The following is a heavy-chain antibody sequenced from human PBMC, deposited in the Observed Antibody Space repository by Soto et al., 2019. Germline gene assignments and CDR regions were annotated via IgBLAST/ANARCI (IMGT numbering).Heavy chain of an antibody. CDR1: GGSFSGYY. CDR3: ARGRRGTMVRGAPGYYYYYMDV. CDR2: INHSGST. J-gene: IGHJ6*03. D-gene: IGHD3-10*01. Sequence: PSETLSLTCAVCGGSFSGYYWSGIRQPPGKGLEWIGEINHSGSTNYNPSLKSRVTISVDTSKNQFSLKLSSVTAADTAVYYCARGRRGTMVRGAPGYYYYYMDVWGKGTTVTVSS. V-gene: IGHV4-34*01.